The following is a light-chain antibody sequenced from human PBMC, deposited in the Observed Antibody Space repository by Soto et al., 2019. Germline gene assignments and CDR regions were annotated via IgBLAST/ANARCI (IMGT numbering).Light chain of an antibody. CDR2: GAS. CDR1: QSVASN. CDR3: QQYHNWPPQYT. V-gene: IGKV3-15*01. J-gene: IGKJ2*01. Sequence: EIVMTQSPASLSVSPGDGATLSCWASQSVASNVAWYQQRPGQGPRLLIHGASTRAAGVPARFSGSGSGTDFTLTISSLQSEAFAVYDCQQYHNWPPQYTFGQGTKLQIK.